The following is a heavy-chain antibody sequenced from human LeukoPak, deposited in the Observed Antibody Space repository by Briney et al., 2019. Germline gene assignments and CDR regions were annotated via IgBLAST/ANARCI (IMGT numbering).Heavy chain of an antibody. CDR3: ARGVYYDSSGYYYRSRVANKYYFNY. CDR2: INHSGST. CDR1: GGSFSGYY. Sequence: SETLSLTCAVYGGSFSGYYWSWFRHPPGKGLDGIGEINHSGSTNYNPSLKSRVTISVDTSKNQFSLKLSSVTAADTAVYYCARGVYYDSSGYYYRSRVANKYYFNYWGQGTLVTVSS. D-gene: IGHD3-22*01. V-gene: IGHV4-34*01. J-gene: IGHJ4*02.